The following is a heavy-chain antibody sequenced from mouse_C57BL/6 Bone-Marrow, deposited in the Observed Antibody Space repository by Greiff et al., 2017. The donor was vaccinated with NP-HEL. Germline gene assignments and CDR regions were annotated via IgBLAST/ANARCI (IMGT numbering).Heavy chain of an antibody. CDR3: ARQDLLLRFFAY. D-gene: IGHD1-1*01. J-gene: IGHJ3*01. V-gene: IGHV5-15*01. CDR1: GFTFSDYG. CDR2: ISNLAYSI. Sequence: EVKLMESGGGLVQPGGSLKLSCAASGFTFSDYGMAWVRQAPRKGPEWVAFISNLAYSIYYADTVTGRFTISRENAKNTLYLEMSSLRSEDTAMYYCARQDLLLRFFAYWGQGTLVTVSA.